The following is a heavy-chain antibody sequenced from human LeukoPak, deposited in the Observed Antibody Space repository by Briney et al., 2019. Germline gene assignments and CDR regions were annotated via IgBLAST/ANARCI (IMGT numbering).Heavy chain of an antibody. CDR1: GFTFSDSG. J-gene: IGHJ4*02. V-gene: IGHV3-33*01. CDR3: ARDIGDCSSGRCYSDYIDY. Sequence: GGPLRLSCATSGFTFSDSGFHWVRQAPGKGLEWVAVVWYGGTSYADSVKGRFTISRDNSKNTLYLQMNSLRAEDTAVYYCARDIGDCSSGRCYSDYIDYWGQGTLVTVSS. CDR2: VWYGGTS. D-gene: IGHD2-15*01.